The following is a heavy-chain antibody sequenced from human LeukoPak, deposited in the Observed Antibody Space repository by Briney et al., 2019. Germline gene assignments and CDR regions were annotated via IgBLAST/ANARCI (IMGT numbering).Heavy chain of an antibody. D-gene: IGHD3-3*01. J-gene: IGHJ4*02. Sequence: PGGSLRLSCAASGFTVRNTYMNWVRQAPGKGLEWVSVIYSGGGTYYADSVKGRFTISRDNSKNTLYLQMNSLRAEDTAVYYCARDLEATRFDYWGQGTLVTVSS. CDR1: GFTVRNTY. CDR3: ARDLEATRFDY. V-gene: IGHV3-66*01. CDR2: IYSGGGT.